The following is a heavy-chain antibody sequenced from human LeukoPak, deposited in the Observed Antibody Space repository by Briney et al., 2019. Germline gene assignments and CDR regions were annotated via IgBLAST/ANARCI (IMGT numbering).Heavy chain of an antibody. J-gene: IGHJ4*02. CDR1: GFTFSSYG. CDR3: AKDTYYYDNPYYFDY. CDR2: IRYDGSNK. V-gene: IGHV3-30*02. D-gene: IGHD3-22*01. Sequence: GGSLRLSCAASGFTFSSYGMHWVRQAPGKGLEWVAFIRYDGSNKYYADSVKGRFTISRDNSKNTLYLQMNSLRAEDTAVYYCAKDTYYYDNPYYFDYWGQGTLVTVSS.